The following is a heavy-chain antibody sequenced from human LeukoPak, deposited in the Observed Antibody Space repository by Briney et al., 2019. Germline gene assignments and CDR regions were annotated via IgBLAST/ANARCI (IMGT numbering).Heavy chain of an antibody. CDR3: AKDLGGTGSYFNY. J-gene: IGHJ4*02. CDR2: ISYDGGNK. V-gene: IGHV3-30*18. CDR1: GFTFSSYG. Sequence: PGGSLRLSCIASGFTFSSYGMHWVRQTPGKGLEWVALISYDGGNKVYADSVKGRFTISRDNSKNTLSLQMNSLRAEDTALYYCAKDLGGTGSYFNYWGQGTLVTVSS. D-gene: IGHD7-27*01.